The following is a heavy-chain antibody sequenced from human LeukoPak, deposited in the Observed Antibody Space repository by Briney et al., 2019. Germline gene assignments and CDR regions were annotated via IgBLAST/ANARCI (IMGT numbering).Heavy chain of an antibody. J-gene: IGHJ3*02. CDR2: IYYSGST. D-gene: IGHD5-12*01. Sequence: QSLSLTCLVSGGSLTSGGYYWGWIRHHPGKGLEWIGYIYYSGSTYYNPSLKSRVTISVDTSKNQFSLKLSSVTAADPTVNYGARDTRELRCYDRRRNDAFDIWGQGTMVTVSS. CDR3: ARDTRELRCYDRRRNDAFDI. V-gene: IGHV4-31*02. CDR1: GGSLTSGGYY.